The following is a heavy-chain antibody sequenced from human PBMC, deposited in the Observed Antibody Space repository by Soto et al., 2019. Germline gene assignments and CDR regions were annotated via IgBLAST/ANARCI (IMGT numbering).Heavy chain of an antibody. J-gene: IGHJ6*02. Sequence: GGSLRLSCATSSFAFGNHAMNWVRQAPGKGLECLAVIAYDGSNAFYRDSVKGRFTISRDNSKNTLYLHMNSLRSEDTGVYYCARGDREDILVVVGARPGEYGIDIWGQGT. CDR2: IAYDGSNA. CDR3: ARGDREDILVVVGARPGEYGIDI. V-gene: IGHV3-30-3*01. CDR1: SFAFGNHA. D-gene: IGHD2-15*01.